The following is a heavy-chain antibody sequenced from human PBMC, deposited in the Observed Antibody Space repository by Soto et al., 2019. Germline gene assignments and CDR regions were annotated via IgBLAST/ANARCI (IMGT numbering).Heavy chain of an antibody. Sequence: PGGSLRLSCAASGFTFSSYAMSWVRQAPGKGLEWVSVIYSGGSTYFADSVKGRFTTSRDNSKNTLYLQMNSLRAEDTAVYYCAREKSYCSTTGCYSDAFDIWGQGTMVTVSS. V-gene: IGHV3-66*01. D-gene: IGHD2-2*01. J-gene: IGHJ3*02. CDR2: IYSGGST. CDR1: GFTFSSYA. CDR3: AREKSYCSTTGCYSDAFDI.